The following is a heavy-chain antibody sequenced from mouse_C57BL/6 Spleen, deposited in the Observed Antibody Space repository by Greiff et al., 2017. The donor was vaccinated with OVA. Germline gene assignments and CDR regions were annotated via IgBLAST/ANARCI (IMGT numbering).Heavy chain of an antibody. J-gene: IGHJ4*01. V-gene: IGHV5-6*01. D-gene: IGHD2-4*01. CDR1: GFTFSSYG. CDR2: ISSGGSYT. Sequence: EVKLVESGGDLVKPGGSLKLSCAASGFTFSSYGMSWVRQTPDKRLEWVATISSGGSYTYYPDSVKGRFTISRDNAKNTLYLQMSSLKSEDTAMYYCARHAVAYDYDDAMDYWGQGTSVTVSS. CDR3: ARHAVAYDYDDAMDY.